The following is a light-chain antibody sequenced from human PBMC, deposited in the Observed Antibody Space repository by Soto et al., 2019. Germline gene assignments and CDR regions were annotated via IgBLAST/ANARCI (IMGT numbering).Light chain of an antibody. CDR1: QSVSSN. J-gene: IGKJ1*01. CDR2: DAS. CDR3: QKRSNWPPWT. V-gene: IGKV3-11*01. Sequence: DIVTTQSPAALSASPRQRATLSCRASQSVSSNLAWYQQKPGQAPRLIIYDASNRATGIPARFSGSGSGTDFTLTIRRLEPEDFAVYYCQKRSNWPPWTFGKVTKLEIK.